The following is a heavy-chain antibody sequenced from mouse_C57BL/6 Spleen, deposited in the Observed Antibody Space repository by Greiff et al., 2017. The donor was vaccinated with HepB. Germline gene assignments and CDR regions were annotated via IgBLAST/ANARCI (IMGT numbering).Heavy chain of an antibody. CDR3: ERGSSSSRRLYYAMDY. CDR1: GFNFNDYG. CDR2: ISNLAYSI. J-gene: IGHJ4*01. V-gene: IGHV5-15*01. Sequence: EVKVVESGGGLVQPGGSLKLSCAASGFNFNDYGMAWVRQTPRKGPEWVAFISNLAYSIYYADTVTGRITMSRENAKNTLYLEMSSLRSEDTALYYSERGSSSSRRLYYAMDYWGQGTSVTVSS. D-gene: IGHD1-1*01.